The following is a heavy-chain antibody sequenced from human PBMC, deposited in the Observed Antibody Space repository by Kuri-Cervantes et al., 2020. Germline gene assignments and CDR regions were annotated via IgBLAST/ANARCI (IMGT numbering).Heavy chain of an antibody. CDR2: INAGNGNT. V-gene: IGHV1-3*01. D-gene: IGHD3-3*01. Sequence: ASVKVSCKASGYTFTSYYLHWVRQAPGQGLEWMGWINAGNGNTKYSQNFQGRVTMTRDTSATTAYMELSGLRSEDTAVYYCARESGRNYDFWSGHYYYYHYMDVWGKGTTVTVSS. J-gene: IGHJ6*03. CDR1: GYTFTSYY. CDR3: ARESGRNYDFWSGHYYYYHYMDV.